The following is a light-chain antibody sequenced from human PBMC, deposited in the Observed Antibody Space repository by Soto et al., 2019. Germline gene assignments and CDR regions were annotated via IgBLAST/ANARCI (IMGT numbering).Light chain of an antibody. V-gene: IGLV2-14*01. CDR1: SSDVGGYNY. CDR3: SSYTSSSTL. Sequence: QSALTQPASVSGSPGQSITISCTGTSSDVGGYNYVSWYQQNPGKAPKLMIYEVSNRPSGVSSRFSGSKSGNTASMTISGLQAEDEADYYCSSYTSSSTLFGTGTKVTVL. J-gene: IGLJ1*01. CDR2: EVS.